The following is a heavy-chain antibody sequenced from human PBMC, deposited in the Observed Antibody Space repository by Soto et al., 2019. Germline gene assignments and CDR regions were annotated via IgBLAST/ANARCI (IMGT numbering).Heavy chain of an antibody. D-gene: IGHD6-19*01. CDR2: ISAYNGNT. V-gene: IGHV1-18*04. CDR1: GDILTTYA. J-gene: IGHJ5*01. CDR3: VEVAGHPHNWLDS. Sequence: VQLVQSGAEVKKPGASVKVSCKASGDILTTYAITWVRQAPGQGLEWMGWISAYNGNTNYAQKFQGRVAMTTDTSTGTVYMELRSLMSDDTAVYYCVEVAGHPHNWLDSWGQGTLVTVSS.